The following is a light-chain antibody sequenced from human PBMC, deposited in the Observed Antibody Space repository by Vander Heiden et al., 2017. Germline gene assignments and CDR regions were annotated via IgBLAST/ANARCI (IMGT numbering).Light chain of an antibody. J-gene: IGKJ1*01. CDR2: DVS. CDR3: QQFDYLPT. Sequence: QMTQSPSSLSASVGDRVTLTFQASHDINNCLNWYHQKPGKAPKLLIYDVSQLESGVPSRFSGSGSGRDFTLTISGLQPEVIGTYYCQQFDYLPTFGPGTKVEI. V-gene: IGKV1-33*01. CDR1: HDINNC.